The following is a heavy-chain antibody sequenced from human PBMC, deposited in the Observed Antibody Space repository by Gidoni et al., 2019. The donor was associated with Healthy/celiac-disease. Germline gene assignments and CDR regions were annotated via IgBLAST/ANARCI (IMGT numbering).Heavy chain of an antibody. D-gene: IGHD2-21*01. CDR3: AKLGWGSGY. CDR1: GFTFSSYG. J-gene: IGHJ4*02. CDR2: ISYDGSNK. Sequence: QVHLVESGGGVVQPGWSLRLSCAASGFTFSSYGMHWVRQAPGKGLEWVAVISYDGSNKYYADSVKGRFTISRDNSKNTLYLQMNSLRAEDTAVYYCAKLGWGSGYWGQGTLVTVSS. V-gene: IGHV3-30*18.